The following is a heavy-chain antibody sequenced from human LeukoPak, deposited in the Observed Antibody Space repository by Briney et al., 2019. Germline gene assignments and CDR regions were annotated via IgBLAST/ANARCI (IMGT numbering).Heavy chain of an antibody. CDR3: ARGGYSSGWYDKRAPFDY. D-gene: IGHD6-19*01. CDR2: INHSGST. J-gene: IGHJ4*02. Sequence: YWXWIRQPPGKGLEWIGEINHSGSTNYNPSLKSRVTISVDTSKNQFSLKLSSVTAADTAVYYCARGGYSSGWYDKRAPFDYWGQGTLVTVSS. V-gene: IGHV4-34*01. CDR1: Y.